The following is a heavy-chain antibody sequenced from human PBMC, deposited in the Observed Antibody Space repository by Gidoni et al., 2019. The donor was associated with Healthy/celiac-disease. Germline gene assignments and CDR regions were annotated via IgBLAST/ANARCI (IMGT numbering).Heavy chain of an antibody. CDR3: APRIATIPSLWFDP. V-gene: IGHV3-23*01. CDR2: ISGSGGST. CDR1: GFTFSSYA. Sequence: EVQLLEAGGGLVQPGGSLRLSCAASGFTFSSYAMSGVRQDPGKGLEWVSAISGSGGSTYYADSVKGRFTISIDNSKNTLYLQMNSLRAEDTAVYYCAPRIATIPSLWFDPWGQGTLVTVSS. D-gene: IGHD1-26*01. J-gene: IGHJ5*02.